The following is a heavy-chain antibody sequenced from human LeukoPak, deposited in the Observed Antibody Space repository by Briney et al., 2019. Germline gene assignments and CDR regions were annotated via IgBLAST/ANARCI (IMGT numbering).Heavy chain of an antibody. J-gene: IGHJ6*02. Sequence: PSETLSLTCTGSGGSISRYYWSWIRQPAGKGLEWIGRIYTSGSTNYNPSLKSRVTMSVDTSKNQFSLKLSSVTAADTAVYYCARDLGVTIFGLSNGMDVWGQGTTVTVSS. CDR2: IYTSGST. D-gene: IGHD3-3*01. CDR3: ARDLGVTIFGLSNGMDV. V-gene: IGHV4-4*07. CDR1: GGSISRYY.